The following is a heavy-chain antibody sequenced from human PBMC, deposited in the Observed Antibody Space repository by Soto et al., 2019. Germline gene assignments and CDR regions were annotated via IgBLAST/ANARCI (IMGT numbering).Heavy chain of an antibody. V-gene: IGHV4-34*08. D-gene: IGHD6-19*01. CDR3: AAIAVAGSFDY. Sequence: SETLSLTCTVYGGTFSGYYWSWIRQPPGKGLEWIGGINYSGSTNYNPSLKSRVTISVDTSKNQFSLKLSSVTAADTAVYYCAAIAVAGSFDYWGQGTLVTVSS. CDR2: INYSGST. J-gene: IGHJ4*02. CDR1: GGTFSGYY.